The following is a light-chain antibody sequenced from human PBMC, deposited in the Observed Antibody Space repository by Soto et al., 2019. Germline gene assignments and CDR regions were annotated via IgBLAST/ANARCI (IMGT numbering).Light chain of an antibody. CDR3: QQSYSTPPWT. J-gene: IGKJ1*01. Sequence: DSQMTQSPPTLSALVVDIVTLTCRASRDISDWLAWYQQKPGKAPKILIYAASNLQSGVPSRFSGSGSGTDFTLTISSLQPEDFATYFCQQSYSTPPWTLGQGTKVDIK. CDR1: RDISDW. V-gene: IGKV1-39*01. CDR2: AAS.